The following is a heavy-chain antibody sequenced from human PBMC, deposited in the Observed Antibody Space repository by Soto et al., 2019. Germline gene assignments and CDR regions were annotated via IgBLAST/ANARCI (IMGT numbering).Heavy chain of an antibody. V-gene: IGHV3-74*01. CDR2: INNDGSST. Sequence: PGGSMRLSCAASGFTLSSYWMHWVRQAPGRVLGWVSRINNDGSSTSYADSVKGRFTISRDNAKSTLYLEMSSLRAEDTAVYYCARDPLIGDTDYGLDVWGQGTTVTVS. J-gene: IGHJ6*02. CDR1: GFTLSSYW. D-gene: IGHD2-21*01. CDR3: ARDPLIGDTDYGLDV.